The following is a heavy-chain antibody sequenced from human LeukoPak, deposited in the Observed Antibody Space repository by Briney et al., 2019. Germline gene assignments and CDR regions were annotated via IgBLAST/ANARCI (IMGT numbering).Heavy chain of an antibody. D-gene: IGHD3-3*01. V-gene: IGHV4-38-2*01. Sequence: SETLSLTCAVSGYSISSGYYWGWIRPPPGKGLEWIGSIYHSGSTYYNPSLKSRVTISVDTSKNQFSLKLSSVTAADTAVYYCARVLGFGVVIIDLPWRDWGQGTLVTVSS. CDR1: GYSISSGYY. J-gene: IGHJ4*02. CDR3: ARVLGFGVVIIDLPWRD. CDR2: IYHSGST.